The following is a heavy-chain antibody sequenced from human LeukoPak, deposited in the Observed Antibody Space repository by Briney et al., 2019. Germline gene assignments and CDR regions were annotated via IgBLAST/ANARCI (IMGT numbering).Heavy chain of an antibody. CDR1: GGSISSYY. Sequence: KPSETLSLTCTVSGGSISSYYWSWIRQPPGKGLEWIGYIYYSGSTNYNPSLKSRVTISVDTSKNQFSLKLSSVTAADTAVYYCARDGLAAAHYYYGMDVWGQGTTVTVSS. V-gene: IGHV4-59*01. CDR2: IYYSGST. J-gene: IGHJ6*02. CDR3: ARDGLAAAHYYYGMDV. D-gene: IGHD6-13*01.